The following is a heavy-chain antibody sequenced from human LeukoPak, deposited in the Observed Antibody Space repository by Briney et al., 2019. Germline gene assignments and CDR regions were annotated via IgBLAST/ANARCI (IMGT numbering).Heavy chain of an antibody. J-gene: IGHJ6*03. D-gene: IGHD2-21*02. V-gene: IGHV3-11*04. CDR3: ARSAYCGGDCYQGPYYYYMDV. Sequence: GGSLRLSCAASGFTFSDYYMSWIRQAPGKGLEWGSYISSSGSTIYYADSVKGRFTISRDNAKNSLYLQMNSLRAEDTAVYYCARSAYCGGDCYQGPYYYYMDVWGKGTTVTVSS. CDR1: GFTFSDYY. CDR2: ISSSGSTI.